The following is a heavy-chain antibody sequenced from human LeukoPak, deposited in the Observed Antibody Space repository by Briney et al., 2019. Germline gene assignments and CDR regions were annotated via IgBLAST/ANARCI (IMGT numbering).Heavy chain of an antibody. CDR2: ISSSSAYI. CDR1: GFSLTNYG. CDR3: ARELSSSGYYFDS. V-gene: IGHV3-21*01. D-gene: IGHD5-18*01. Sequence: PGGSLRLSCEASGFSLTNYGMDWVRQAPGKGLEWVSSISSSSAYIYYADSARGRFTISRDNAKNSLYLQMNSLRAEDTAVYYCARELSSSGYYFDSWGQGNLVTVSS. J-gene: IGHJ4*02.